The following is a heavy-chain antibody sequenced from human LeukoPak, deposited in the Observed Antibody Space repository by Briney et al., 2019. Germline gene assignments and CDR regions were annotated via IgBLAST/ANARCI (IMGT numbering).Heavy chain of an antibody. CDR3: ARINSQYFFDY. V-gene: IGHV3-20*04. CDR2: INWNGVTT. CDR1: GFTFDDYG. J-gene: IGHJ4*02. Sequence: GGSLRLSCAASGFTFDDYGMSWVRQGPGKGLEWVSGINWNGVTTTYADSVKGRFTVSRDNAKNSLYLQMNSLRAEDTALYFCARINSQYFFDYWGQGTLVTVSS.